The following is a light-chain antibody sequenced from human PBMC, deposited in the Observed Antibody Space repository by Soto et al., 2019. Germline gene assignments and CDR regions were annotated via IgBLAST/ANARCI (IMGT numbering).Light chain of an antibody. CDR1: QGISSY. Sequence: RMTQSPSACSALTGDRITITWRASQGISSYLAWYQQKPGKAPKLLFYAASTLQSGVPSRFSGSGSGTDFTLTISSLQSEDFATYYCHQYYSYPRTVVGGTKV. CDR2: AAS. CDR3: HQYYSYPRT. J-gene: IGKJ4*02. V-gene: IGKV1-8*01.